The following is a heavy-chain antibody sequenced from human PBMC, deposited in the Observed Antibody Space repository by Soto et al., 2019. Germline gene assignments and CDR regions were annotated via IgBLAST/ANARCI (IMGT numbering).Heavy chain of an antibody. J-gene: IGHJ4*02. CDR2: IKSKTDGGTT. Sequence: GGSLRLSCAASGFTFSNAWMSWVRQAPGKGLEWVSRIKSKTDGGTTDYAAPVKGRFTISRDDSKNTLYLQMNSLKTEDTAVYYCTTDPSEYSSSQEGYWGQGTLVTVSS. CDR1: GFTFSNAW. CDR3: TTDPSEYSSSQEGY. V-gene: IGHV3-15*01. D-gene: IGHD6-6*01.